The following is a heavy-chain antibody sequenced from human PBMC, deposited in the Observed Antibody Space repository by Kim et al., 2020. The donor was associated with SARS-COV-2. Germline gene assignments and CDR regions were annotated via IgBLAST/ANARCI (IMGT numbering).Heavy chain of an antibody. CDR3: ATASYYYYDSSGKVDWFNP. CDR2: FDPEDGET. D-gene: IGHD3-22*01. V-gene: IGHV1-24*01. J-gene: IGHJ5*02. CDR1: GYTLTELS. Sequence: ASVKVSCKVSGYTLTELSMHWVRQAPGKGLEWMGGFDPEDGETIYAQKFQGRVTMTEDTSTDTAYMELSSLRSEDTAVYYCATASYYYYDSSGKVDWFNPWGQGTLVTVSS.